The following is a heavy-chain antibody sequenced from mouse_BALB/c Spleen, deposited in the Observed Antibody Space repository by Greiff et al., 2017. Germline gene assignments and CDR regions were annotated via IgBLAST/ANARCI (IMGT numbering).Heavy chain of an antibody. Sequence: EVKLMESGGGLVQPGGSLKLSCAASGFTFSSYGMSWVRQTPDKRLELVATINSNGGSTYYPDSVKGRFTISRDNAKNTLYLQMSSLKSEDTAMYYCAREGGYSYWYFDVWGAGTTVTVSS. V-gene: IGHV5-6-3*01. J-gene: IGHJ1*01. D-gene: IGHD2-2*01. CDR3: AREGGYSYWYFDV. CDR2: INSNGGST. CDR1: GFTFSSYG.